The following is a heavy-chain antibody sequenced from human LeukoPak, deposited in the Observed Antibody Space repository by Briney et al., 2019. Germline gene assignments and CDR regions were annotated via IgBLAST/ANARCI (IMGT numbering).Heavy chain of an antibody. CDR3: ARRNTEVPDTLPLNAFDV. Sequence: PSETLSLTCSVYGGSMKTPSHYWDWIRQTPGKGLDWIARMFFRGSTYFNPSLRRRFPISGATSPNQISLSLSSVTAPDTAVYYCARRNTEVPDTLPLNAFDVWGQGAKVIVSS. J-gene: IGHJ3*01. CDR2: MFFRGST. D-gene: IGHD1/OR15-1a*01. V-gene: IGHV4-39*01. CDR1: GGSMKTPSHY.